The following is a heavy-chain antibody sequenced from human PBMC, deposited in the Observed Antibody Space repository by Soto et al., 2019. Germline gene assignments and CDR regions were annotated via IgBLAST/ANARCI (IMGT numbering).Heavy chain of an antibody. Sequence: QLQLQESGPGVGKPSETLSLTCTVSGGSMSSSSHFWAWIRQSPGKGLEWIGSIYYAGNTYYNPSLKSXXHXSXDTSKNQFSLRVNSVTAADTAVFYCARHGGRWHFDSWGQGTLVTVSA. J-gene: IGHJ4*02. D-gene: IGHD3-16*01. CDR2: IYYAGNT. V-gene: IGHV4-39*01. CDR1: GGSMSSSSHF. CDR3: ARHGGRWHFDS.